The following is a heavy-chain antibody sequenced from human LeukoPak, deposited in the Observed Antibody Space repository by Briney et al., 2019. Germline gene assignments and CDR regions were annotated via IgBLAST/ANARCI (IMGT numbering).Heavy chain of an antibody. CDR2: ISGSGGFT. J-gene: IGHJ4*02. V-gene: IGHV3-23*01. D-gene: IGHD4-11*01. CDR3: AEDNKPVN. Sequence: LRLSCAASGFTFSSYAMTWVRQAPGKGLEWVSAISGSGGFTYYADSVKGRFTISRDNSKNTLYLQMNSLRAEDTAVYYCAEDNKPVNWGQGTLVTVSS. CDR1: GFTFSSYA.